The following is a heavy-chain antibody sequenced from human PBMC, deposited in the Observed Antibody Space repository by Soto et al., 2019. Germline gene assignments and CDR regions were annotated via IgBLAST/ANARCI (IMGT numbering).Heavy chain of an antibody. Sequence: SETLSLTCAVSGGSISSSNWWSWVRQPPGKGLEWIGYIYYGGSTNYNPSLKSRVTISVDTSKNQFSLKLSSVTAAATAVYYCARVEGEGSSAPFDYWGQGTLVTVSS. CDR1: GGSISSSNW. V-gene: IGHV4-4*02. J-gene: IGHJ4*02. CDR2: IYYGGST. D-gene: IGHD6-6*01. CDR3: ARVEGEGSSAPFDY.